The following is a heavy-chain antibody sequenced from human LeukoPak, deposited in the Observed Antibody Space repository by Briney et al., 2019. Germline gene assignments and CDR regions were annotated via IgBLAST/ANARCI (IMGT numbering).Heavy chain of an antibody. V-gene: IGHV1-2*02. Sequence: ASVKVSCKASGYTFTGYYMHWVRQAPGQGLEWMGWINPNSGGTNYAQKFQGRVTMTRDTSISTAYMELSRLRSDDTAVYYCARGRQPIVVVPAAALVVDWYFDLWGRGTLVTVSS. CDR3: ARGRQPIVVVPAAALVVDWYFDL. D-gene: IGHD2-2*01. CDR2: INPNSGGT. J-gene: IGHJ2*01. CDR1: GYTFTGYY.